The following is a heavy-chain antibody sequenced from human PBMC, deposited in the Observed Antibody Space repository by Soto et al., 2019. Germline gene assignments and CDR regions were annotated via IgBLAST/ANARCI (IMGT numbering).Heavy chain of an antibody. CDR2: VAVDGGST. D-gene: IGHD2-2*01. CDR3: GVNNYDTPAGALDX. CDR1: GFSFRSLA. V-gene: IGHV3-30*02. Sequence: PGGSLRLSCAASGFSFRSLAMHWVRQAPGKGLEGVALVAVDGGSTYYEESVKVRVTASIDNSKYKLHLQMNSLRADDTAVYYLGVNNYDTPAGALDXGGQGTRVTVS. J-gene: IGHJ3*01.